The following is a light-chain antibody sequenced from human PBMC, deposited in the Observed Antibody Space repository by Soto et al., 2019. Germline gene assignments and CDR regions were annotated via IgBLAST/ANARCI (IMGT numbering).Light chain of an antibody. V-gene: IGKV1-39*01. J-gene: IGKJ1*01. CDR2: AAS. CDR1: QSINNY. CDR3: QYCDRRT. Sequence: DIHLTQSPSSLSASVGDRVSISCRASQSINNYLNWYQQNPGKAPKVLIFAASTLQSGVTSRFSGSGSVTDLTLTITCLQPEDFAIYFCQYCDRRTFGQGTKVDI.